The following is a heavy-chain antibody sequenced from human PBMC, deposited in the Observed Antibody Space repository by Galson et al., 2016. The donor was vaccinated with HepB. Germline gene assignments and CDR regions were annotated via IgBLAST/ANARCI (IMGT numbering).Heavy chain of an antibody. V-gene: IGHV1-69*13. J-gene: IGHJ4*02. CDR2: IIPTFHTP. CDR1: GGTFGTSS. Sequence: SVKVSCKASGGTFGTSSISWLRQAPGQGLEWMGGIIPTFHTPNYAQRFQGRMTITADESTTTVYVDLSSLTSEDTAVYFCARVHSDCSCYPNYFDYWGQGTLVTVSS. D-gene: IGHD3-22*01. CDR3: ARVHSDCSCYPNYFDY.